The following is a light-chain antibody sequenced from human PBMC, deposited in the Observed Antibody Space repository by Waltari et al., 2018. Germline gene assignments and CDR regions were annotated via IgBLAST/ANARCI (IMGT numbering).Light chain of an antibody. CDR2: GAS. J-gene: IGKJ1*01. Sequence: EIVLTQSPGTLSLSPGERATLSCRASQSVSRYLAWYQQKPGQAPRLLIYGASSSATGIPDRFSGSGSGTDFSLTISRLEPEDFAVYYCQNHERLPAMFGQGTKVEIK. CDR1: QSVSRY. CDR3: QNHERLPAM. V-gene: IGKV3-20*01.